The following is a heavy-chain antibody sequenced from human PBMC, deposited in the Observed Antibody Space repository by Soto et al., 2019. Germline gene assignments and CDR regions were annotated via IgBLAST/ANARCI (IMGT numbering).Heavy chain of an antibody. V-gene: IGHV1-69*01. Sequence: SVKVSCKASGGTFSSCAISWVRQAPGQGLEWMGGIIPIFGTANYAQKFQGRVTITADESTRPAYMELISLRSEDTAVYYCGRAPPRVTRLVWLDPWGQGTLVTVSS. D-gene: IGHD4-17*01. CDR3: GRAPPRVTRLVWLDP. J-gene: IGHJ5*02. CDR1: GGTFSSCA. CDR2: IIPIFGTA.